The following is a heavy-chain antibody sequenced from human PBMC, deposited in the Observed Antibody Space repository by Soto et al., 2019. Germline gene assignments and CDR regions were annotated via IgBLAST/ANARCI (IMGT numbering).Heavy chain of an antibody. Sequence: EVQLVESGGGLVQPGGSLRLSCAASGFTFSSYWMHWVRQAPGKGLVWVSRINSDGSSTSYADSVKGRFTISRDNAKNTLYLQMNSLRVEDTAVYYCVRTSLVVAVATREDYWGQGTLVTVSS. CDR3: VRTSLVVAVATREDY. V-gene: IGHV3-74*01. CDR1: GFTFSSYW. CDR2: INSDGSST. J-gene: IGHJ4*02. D-gene: IGHD2-15*01.